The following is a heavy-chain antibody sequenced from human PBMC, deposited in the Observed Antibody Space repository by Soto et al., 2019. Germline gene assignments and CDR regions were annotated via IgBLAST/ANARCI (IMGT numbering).Heavy chain of an antibody. D-gene: IGHD6-19*01. CDR3: ARVGSSGWSPDY. Sequence: PXATLSLTCTVCGGSISGHYWIWIRQPPGEGMEWIGYIFYSGSTTYNNNPSLKSRVSISVDTSKNQFYLRLSSVTAADTAVYYCARVGSSGWSPDYWGQRTLVTVSS. J-gene: IGHJ4*02. CDR2: IFYSGSTTY. V-gene: IGHV4-59*11. CDR1: GGSISGHY.